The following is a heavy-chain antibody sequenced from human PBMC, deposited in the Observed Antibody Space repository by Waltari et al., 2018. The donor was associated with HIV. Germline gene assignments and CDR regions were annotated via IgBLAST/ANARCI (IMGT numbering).Heavy chain of an antibody. CDR1: GFSFSTYW. D-gene: IGHD2-21*02. V-gene: IGHV3-7*01. CDR2: SMEDGGDK. J-gene: IGHJ4*02. CDR3: VTATRGGGDYV. Sequence: EGQLVESGGGVVQPGGSLRLSCAASGFSFSTYWLGWVRQAPGKGLEWVANSMEDGGDKYYGGSMKGRFTIYRDNAENSLYLQINSLRAEDTAFYYCVTATRGGGDYVWGQGTLVTVSS.